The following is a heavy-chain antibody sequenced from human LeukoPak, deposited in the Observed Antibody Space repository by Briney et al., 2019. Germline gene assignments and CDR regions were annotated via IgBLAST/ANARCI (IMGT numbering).Heavy chain of an antibody. D-gene: IGHD6-19*01. CDR3: ARGRWLEYFDY. V-gene: IGHV3-53*01. J-gene: IGHJ4*02. CDR1: GFTVSSNS. CDR2: IYSDNT. Sequence: GGSLRLSCTVSGFTVSSNSMSWVRQAPGKGLEWVSFIYSDNTHYSDSVKGRFTISRDNSKNTLYLQMNSLRAEDTAVYYCARGRWLEYFDYWGQGTLVTVSS.